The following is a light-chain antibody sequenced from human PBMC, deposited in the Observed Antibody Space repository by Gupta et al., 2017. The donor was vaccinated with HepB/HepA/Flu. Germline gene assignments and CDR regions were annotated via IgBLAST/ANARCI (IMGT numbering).Light chain of an antibody. CDR3: QQRSNWPRT. J-gene: IGKJ5*01. Sequence: EIVLTQSPATLSLSPGERATLSCRASQSVSSYLAWYQQKPGQAPRLLIYDASNRATGIPARFSGSGSGTDFTLTISSLEPEDVAVYYGQQRSNWPRTFGQGTRLEIK. CDR1: QSVSSY. V-gene: IGKV3-11*01. CDR2: DAS.